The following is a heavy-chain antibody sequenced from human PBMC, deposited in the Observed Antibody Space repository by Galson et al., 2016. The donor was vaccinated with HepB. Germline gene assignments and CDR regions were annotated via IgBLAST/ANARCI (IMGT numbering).Heavy chain of an antibody. Sequence: SLRLSCAASGFTFSSYWMTWVRQAPGKGLEWVANIKQDGSEKHYVDSVKGRFTISRDNAKNSLYLQMNSLRAEDTALYYCVRQYRDSSLYGGLDVWGKGTTVTVSS. CDR2: IKQDGSEK. CDR3: VRQYRDSSLYGGLDV. CDR1: GFTFSSYW. V-gene: IGHV3-7*01. D-gene: IGHD6-6*01. J-gene: IGHJ6*04.